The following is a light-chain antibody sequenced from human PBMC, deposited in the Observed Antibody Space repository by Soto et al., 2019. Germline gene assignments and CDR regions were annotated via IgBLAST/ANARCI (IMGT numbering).Light chain of an antibody. CDR1: SSDVGGYEY. J-gene: IGLJ1*01. CDR3: SSYRSSSTLYV. Sequence: QSALTQPASVSGSPGQSITISCTGTSSDVGGYEYVSWYQQHPGKAPKLIIYDVSNRPSGVSNRFSGSKSGNTASLNISGLQAEDEADYYCSSYRSSSTLYVFGTGTKVTVL. V-gene: IGLV2-14*01. CDR2: DVS.